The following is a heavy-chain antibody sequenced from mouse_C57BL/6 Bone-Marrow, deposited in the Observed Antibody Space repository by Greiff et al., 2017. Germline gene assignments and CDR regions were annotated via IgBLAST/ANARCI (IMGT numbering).Heavy chain of an antibody. CDR1: GFSLTSYG. J-gene: IGHJ3*01. Sequence: VKLVESGPGLVAPSQSLSITCTVSGFSLTSYGVDWVRQSPGKGLEWLGVIWGVGSTNYNSDLKSRLSISKDNSKSHVFLKMHSLQTDDTAMYYCASYYGSSYGGFAYWGQGTLVTVSA. D-gene: IGHD1-1*01. CDR3: ASYYGSSYGGFAY. CDR2: IWGVGST. V-gene: IGHV2-6*01.